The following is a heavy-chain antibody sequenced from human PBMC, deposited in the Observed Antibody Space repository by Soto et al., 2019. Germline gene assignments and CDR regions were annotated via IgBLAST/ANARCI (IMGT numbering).Heavy chain of an antibody. CDR2: FIPIFRTL. Sequence: QVQLIQSEAEVKKPGSSVRVSCTASGGIFGSHGFSWVRQAPGQRLEWVGGFIPIFRTLTYTEKFQARVRIAADESTNTVYLELSSLTSEETAVYYCVRDRRIYYSDPHDEFVASDYEVWGQGTMVSVSS. CDR3: VRDRRIYYSDPHDEFVASDYEV. J-gene: IGHJ3*01. CDR1: GGIFGSHG. D-gene: IGHD3-22*01. V-gene: IGHV1-69*01.